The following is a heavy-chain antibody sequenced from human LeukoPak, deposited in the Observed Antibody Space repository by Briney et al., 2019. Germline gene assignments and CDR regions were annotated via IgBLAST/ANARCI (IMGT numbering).Heavy chain of an antibody. J-gene: IGHJ4*02. Sequence: VASVKVSCKPSGYTFTGFYIHWVRQAPGQGLQWMGWINPKNGATKYSQNFRGRVTMTRDTSIDTAYMELSSLTSDDTAIYYCARPTHRLTVTTAIDYWGLGTLVTVFS. D-gene: IGHD4-17*01. CDR2: INPKNGAT. V-gene: IGHV1-2*02. CDR1: GYTFTGFY. CDR3: ARPTHRLTVTTAIDY.